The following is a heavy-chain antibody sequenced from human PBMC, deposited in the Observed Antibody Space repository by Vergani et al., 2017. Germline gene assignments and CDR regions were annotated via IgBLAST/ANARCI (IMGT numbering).Heavy chain of an antibody. Sequence: QVQLVESGGGLVKPGGSLRLSCAASGFTFSDYYMSWIRQAPGKGLEWVSDISSSSSYTNYADSVKGRFTISRDNAKNSLYLQMNSLRAEATAVDYCARDLGIAAAGTLYYYYGMDVWGQGTTVTVSS. V-gene: IGHV3-11*05. CDR1: GFTFSDYY. CDR2: ISSSSSYT. J-gene: IGHJ6*02. CDR3: ARDLGIAAAGTLYYYYGMDV. D-gene: IGHD6-13*01.